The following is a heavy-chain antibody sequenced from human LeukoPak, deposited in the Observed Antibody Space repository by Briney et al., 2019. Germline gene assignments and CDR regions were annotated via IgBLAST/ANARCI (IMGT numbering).Heavy chain of an antibody. CDR3: AKEGYTSAYYFDY. J-gene: IGHJ4*02. CDR2: ISYDGSNK. D-gene: IGHD5-18*01. V-gene: IGHV3-30*18. CDR1: GFTFSSYG. Sequence: PGRSPRLSCAASGFTFSSYGMHWVCQAPGKGLEWVAVISYDGSNKYYADSVKGRFTISRDNSKNTLYLQMNSLRAEDTAVYYCAKEGYTSAYYFDYWGQGTLVTVSS.